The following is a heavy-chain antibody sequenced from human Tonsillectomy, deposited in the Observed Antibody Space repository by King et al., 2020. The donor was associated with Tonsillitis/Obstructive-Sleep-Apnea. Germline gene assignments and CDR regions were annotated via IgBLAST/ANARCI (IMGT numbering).Heavy chain of an antibody. Sequence: VQLVESGGGVVQPGRSLRLSCAASGFTFSSYAMHWVRQAPGKGLEWVAVISYDGSNKYYADSVKGRFTISRDNSKNTLYLQMNSLRAEDTAVYYCARDQGLLRFLEWLSYSFDYWGQGTLVTVSS. D-gene: IGHD3-3*01. CDR1: GFTFSSYA. V-gene: IGHV3-30*04. CDR2: ISYDGSNK. CDR3: ARDQGLLRFLEWLSYSFDY. J-gene: IGHJ4*02.